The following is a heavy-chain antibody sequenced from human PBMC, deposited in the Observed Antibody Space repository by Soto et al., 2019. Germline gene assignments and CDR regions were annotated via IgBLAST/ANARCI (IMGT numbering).Heavy chain of an antibody. CDR2: IYDNGTT. J-gene: IGHJ6*02. CDR3: VRPLPSGRNYGLDV. CDR1: GLTVSNAY. D-gene: IGHD3-10*01. Sequence: EVQLVESGGGLIQPGGSLRLSCAASGLTVSNAYMAWVRQAPGMGLEWVSVIYDNGTTYYADSVKGRFTISRDTSTNTLSFQMDSLRAEDTAVYYCVRPLPSGRNYGLDVWGQGTTVTVSS. V-gene: IGHV3-53*01.